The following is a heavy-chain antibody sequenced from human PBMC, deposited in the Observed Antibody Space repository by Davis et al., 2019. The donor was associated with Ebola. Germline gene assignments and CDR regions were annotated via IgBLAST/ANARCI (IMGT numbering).Heavy chain of an antibody. CDR3: ARGKGYSSSWMEWYYYYGMDV. D-gene: IGHD6-13*01. V-gene: IGHV1-69*13. CDR1: GGTFSNYD. CDR2: IIPIFGTA. J-gene: IGHJ6*04. Sequence: SVKVSCKASGGTFSNYDISWVRQAPGQGLEWMGGIIPIFGTANYAQKFQGRVTITADESTSTAYMELSSLRSEDTAVYYCARGKGYSSSWMEWYYYYGMDVWGKGTTVTVSS.